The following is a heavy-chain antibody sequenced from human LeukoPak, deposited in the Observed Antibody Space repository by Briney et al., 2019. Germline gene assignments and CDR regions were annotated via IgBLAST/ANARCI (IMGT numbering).Heavy chain of an antibody. CDR1: GGTFSSYA. CDR2: IIPIFGTA. V-gene: IGHV1-69*13. J-gene: IGHJ3*02. CDR3: ARDPFIGYGGNSRHALDI. D-gene: IGHD4-23*01. Sequence: SVKVSCKASGGTFSSYAISWVRQAPGQGLEWMGGIIPIFGTANYAQKFQGRVTITADESTSTAYMELSSLRSEDTAVYYCARDPFIGYGGNSRHALDIWGQGTMVTVSS.